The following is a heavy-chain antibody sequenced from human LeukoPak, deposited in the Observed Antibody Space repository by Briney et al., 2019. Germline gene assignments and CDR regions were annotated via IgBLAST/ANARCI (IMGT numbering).Heavy chain of an antibody. Sequence: GGSLRLSCAASGFTFSGYSMNWVRQAPGKGLEWVSSISSISSYIYYADSVKGRFTISRDNAKNSLYLQMNSLRAEDTAVYYCARDDYYDILTGLPGLDYWGQGTLVIVSS. CDR2: ISSISSYI. J-gene: IGHJ4*02. V-gene: IGHV3-21*01. CDR3: ARDDYYDILTGLPGLDY. D-gene: IGHD3-9*01. CDR1: GFTFSGYS.